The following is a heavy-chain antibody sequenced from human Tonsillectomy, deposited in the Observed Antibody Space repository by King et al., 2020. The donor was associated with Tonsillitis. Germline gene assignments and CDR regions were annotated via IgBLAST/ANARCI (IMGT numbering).Heavy chain of an antibody. D-gene: IGHD2-2*01. CDR1: GGSISSGDW. V-gene: IGHV4-4*02. CDR3: ARVPLSYCSSTACSRGVFDY. J-gene: IGHJ4*02. Sequence: QLQESGPGLVKPSGTLSLTCAVSGGSISSGDWWSWVRQPPGKGLEWIGEMSQIARSNYNPSLKGRLTMSLDKSKNQFSLNLTSVTAADTAVYYCARVPLSYCSSTACSRGVFDYWGQGTLVIVSS. CDR2: MSQIARS.